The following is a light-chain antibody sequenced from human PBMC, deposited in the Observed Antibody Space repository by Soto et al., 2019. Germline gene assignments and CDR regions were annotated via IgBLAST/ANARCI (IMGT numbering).Light chain of an antibody. CDR3: SSYTNINTRASV. V-gene: IGLV2-14*01. J-gene: IGLJ1*01. Sequence: QSALTQPASVSGSPGQSITISCTGTSGDIGSYNRVSWYQQHPGKAPKLIIYEVTDRPSGVSNRFSGSKSGNTASLTISGLQAEDEAEYYCSSYTNINTRASVFGTVTKVTVL. CDR2: EVT. CDR1: SGDIGSYNR.